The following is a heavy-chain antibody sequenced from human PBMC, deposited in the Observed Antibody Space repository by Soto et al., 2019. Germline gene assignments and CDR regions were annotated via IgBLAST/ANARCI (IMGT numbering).Heavy chain of an antibody. Sequence: SEKLFVTCAVYGGFFSGYYWSWIRQPPWKGLEWIGEINHSGSTNYNPSLKSRVTISVDTSKNQFSLKLSSVTAADTAVYYCARSTYLDYYDSSGYRTQNRVFVYCGQGTLVTGSS. CDR1: GGFFSGYY. J-gene: IGHJ4*02. D-gene: IGHD3-22*01. CDR2: INHSGST. CDR3: ARSTYLDYYDSSGYRTQNRVFVY. V-gene: IGHV4-34*01.